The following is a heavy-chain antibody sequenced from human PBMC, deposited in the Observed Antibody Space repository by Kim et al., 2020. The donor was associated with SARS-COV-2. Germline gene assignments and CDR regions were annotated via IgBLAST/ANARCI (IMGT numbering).Heavy chain of an antibody. J-gene: IGHJ3*02. CDR2: INHSGST. Sequence: SETLSLTCAVYGGSFSGYYWSWIRQPPGKGLEWIGEINHSGSTNYNPSLKSRVTISVDTSKNQFSLKLSSVTAADTAVYYCARGEGYYYDSSGYYAAFDIWGQGTMVTVSS. D-gene: IGHD3-22*01. CDR1: GGSFSGYY. V-gene: IGHV4-34*01. CDR3: ARGEGYYYDSSGYYAAFDI.